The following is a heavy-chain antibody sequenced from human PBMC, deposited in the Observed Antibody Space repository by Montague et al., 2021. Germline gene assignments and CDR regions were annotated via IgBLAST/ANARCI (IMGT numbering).Heavy chain of an antibody. D-gene: IGHD7-27*01. CDR3: ARRLGIRAPFDY. CDR2: IYDSGTT. J-gene: IGHJ4*02. Sequence: SETLSLTCTVSRSPINSDYYWGWIRQSPEKGVEGIGYIYDSGTTXYNPSLKSRVTISGDTSMNQFSLNRRSVTAADTAVYFCARRLGIRAPFDYWGQGTLVTASS. V-gene: IGHV4-38-2*02. CDR1: RSPINSDYY.